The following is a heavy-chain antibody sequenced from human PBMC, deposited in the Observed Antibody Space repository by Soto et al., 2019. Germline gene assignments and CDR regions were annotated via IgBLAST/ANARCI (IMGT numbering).Heavy chain of an antibody. J-gene: IGHJ4*02. CDR3: ARGSDASGFDY. CDR2: INHSGST. CDR1: GGSFSGYY. V-gene: IGHV4-34*01. Sequence: PSETLSLTCAVYGGSFSGYYWSWIRQPPGKGLEWIGEINHSGSTNYNPSLKSRVTISVDTSKNQFSLKLSSVTAADTAVYYCARGSDASGFDYWGQGTLVTVSS. D-gene: IGHD2-2*01.